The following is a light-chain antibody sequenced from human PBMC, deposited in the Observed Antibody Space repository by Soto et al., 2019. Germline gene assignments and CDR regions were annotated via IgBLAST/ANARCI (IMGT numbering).Light chain of an antibody. CDR3: QQYNNWPPYT. J-gene: IGKJ2*01. Sequence: EIVMTQSPATLSVSPGERVTLSCRASQSVTNNLAWYQQKPGQAPRLLIYGASTRATGIPVRFSGSGSVTEFTLTISGLQSEDFAVYYCQQYNNWPPYTFGQGTKLEIK. CDR1: QSVTNN. V-gene: IGKV3-15*01. CDR2: GAS.